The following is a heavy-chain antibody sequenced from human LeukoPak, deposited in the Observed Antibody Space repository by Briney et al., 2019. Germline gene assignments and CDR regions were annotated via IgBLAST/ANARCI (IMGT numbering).Heavy chain of an antibody. Sequence: AGGSLRLSCAASGFTSSNAWMSWVRQAPGKGLEWVGRFRSKTDGGTIDYAAPVKGRFTISRDDSRNTLYLQMNSLKTEDTAVYYCTTVIMGAPKDDYWGQGTLVTVSS. CDR1: GFTSSNAW. V-gene: IGHV3-15*05. D-gene: IGHD1-26*01. CDR3: TTVIMGAPKDDY. CDR2: FRSKTDGGTI. J-gene: IGHJ4*02.